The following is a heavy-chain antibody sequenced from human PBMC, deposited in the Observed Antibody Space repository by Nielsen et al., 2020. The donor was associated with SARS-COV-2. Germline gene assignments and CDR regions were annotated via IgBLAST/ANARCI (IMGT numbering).Heavy chain of an antibody. CDR1: GFTFNIYA. CDR3: AKDGVVRGDALDL. V-gene: IGHV3-23*01. J-gene: IGHJ3*01. CDR2: VSASGGST. Sequence: GESLKISCAASGFTFNIYAMAWVRRAPGRGLQWVTGVSASGGSTYYTDSVKGRFSISRDNSKDTLFLQMHSPRVEDTALYYCAKDGVVRGDALDLWGQGTMVTVSS. D-gene: IGHD3-10*01.